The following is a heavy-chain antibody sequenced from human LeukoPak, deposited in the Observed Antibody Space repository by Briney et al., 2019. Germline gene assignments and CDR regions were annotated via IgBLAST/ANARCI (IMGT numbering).Heavy chain of an antibody. D-gene: IGHD4-23*01. CDR1: GGSISSYY. Sequence: PSETLSLTCTVSGGSISSYYWSWIRQPPGKGLEWIGYIYYSGSTNYNPSLKSRVTISVDTSKNQFSLKLSSVTAADTAVYYCARRGVVTEFDYWGQGTLVTVSS. CDR2: IYYSGST. V-gene: IGHV4-59*08. CDR3: ARRGVVTEFDY. J-gene: IGHJ4*02.